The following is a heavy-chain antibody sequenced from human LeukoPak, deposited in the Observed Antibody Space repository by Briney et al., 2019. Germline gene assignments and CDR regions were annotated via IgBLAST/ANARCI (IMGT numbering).Heavy chain of an antibody. Sequence: PGGSLRLSCTASGFTFGDYAMSWVRQAPGKGLEWLGFIRSKGYGGTTEYAASVKGRFTISRDDSKSIAYLQMNSLKTEDTAIYYCTSGRYSGYGFLDYWGQGTLVTVSS. D-gene: IGHD5-12*01. CDR3: TSGRYSGYGFLDY. CDR1: GFTFGDYA. V-gene: IGHV3-49*04. J-gene: IGHJ4*02. CDR2: IRSKGYGGTT.